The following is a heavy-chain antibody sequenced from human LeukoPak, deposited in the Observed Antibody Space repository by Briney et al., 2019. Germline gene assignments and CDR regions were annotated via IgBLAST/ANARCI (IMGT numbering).Heavy chain of an antibody. CDR1: GYSISSAYY. D-gene: IGHD2-2*02. Sequence: SETLSLTCTVSGYSISSAYYWSWIRQPPGKGLEWIGYIYYTGSSYYNPSLKSRVTISVDTSNNQVSLKLSSVTAADTAVYYCARDSIPLDYWGQGTLVTVSS. CDR3: ARDSIPLDY. J-gene: IGHJ4*02. CDR2: IYYTGSS. V-gene: IGHV4-59*01.